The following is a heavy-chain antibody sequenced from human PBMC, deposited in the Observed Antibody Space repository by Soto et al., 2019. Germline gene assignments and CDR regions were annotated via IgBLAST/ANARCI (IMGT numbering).Heavy chain of an antibody. V-gene: IGHV3-21*01. CDR2: ISSSSSYI. CDR3: ARSLRSVPCYDFWSGFPYYYGMDV. J-gene: IGHJ6*02. CDR1: GFTFSSYS. Sequence: PGGSLRVSCAASGFTFSSYSMNWVRQAPGKGLEWVSSISSSSSYIYYADSVKGRFTISRDNAKNSLYLQMNSRSAEDTAVYYCARSLRSVPCYDFWSGFPYYYGMDVWGQGTTVTVSS. D-gene: IGHD3-3*01.